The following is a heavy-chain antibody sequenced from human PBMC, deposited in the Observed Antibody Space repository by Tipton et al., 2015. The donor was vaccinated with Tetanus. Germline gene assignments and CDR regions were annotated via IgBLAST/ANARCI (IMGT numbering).Heavy chain of an antibody. CDR1: GGSVRSGDYS. Sequence: TLSLTCTVSGGSVRSGDYSWNWIRQPPGEGLEWLAYVSYSGRTNSNYSLKSRITISQDTSKNQFSLRLTSVTAADAAVYYCARGTGDYWGQGTLVTVSS. J-gene: IGHJ4*02. V-gene: IGHV4-61*08. D-gene: IGHD1-14*01. CDR3: ARGTGDY. CDR2: VSYSGRT.